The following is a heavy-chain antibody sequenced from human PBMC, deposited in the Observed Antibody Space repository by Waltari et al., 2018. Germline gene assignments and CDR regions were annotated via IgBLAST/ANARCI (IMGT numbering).Heavy chain of an antibody. D-gene: IGHD6-13*01. Sequence: QVQLQESGPGLVKPSQTLSLTCTVSGGSISSGSYYWSWIRQPAGKGLEWIGRIYTSGSTNYNPSLKSRVTISVDTSKNQFSLKLSSVTAADTAVYYCARGKDRGSSWTAEYFQHWGQGTLVTVSS. CDR3: ARGKDRGSSWTAEYFQH. V-gene: IGHV4-61*02. CDR1: GGSISSGSYY. J-gene: IGHJ1*01. CDR2: IYTSGST.